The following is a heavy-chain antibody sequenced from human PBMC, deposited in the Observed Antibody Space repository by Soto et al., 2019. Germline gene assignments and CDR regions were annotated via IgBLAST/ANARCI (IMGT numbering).Heavy chain of an antibody. V-gene: IGHV4-39*01. J-gene: IGHJ5*02. CDR1: GGSISSSSYF. CDR2: INYSGST. Sequence: QVQLQESGPRLVKPSETLSLTCSVSGGSISSSSYFWGWIRQPPGKGLEWSGSINYSGSTYYNPPIENLITVLVDTSTNQFSLKLRSVTAADTAVYYCARHPSDCGFDPWVQGTLVTVSS. CDR3: ARHPSDCGFDP. D-gene: IGHD2-21*02.